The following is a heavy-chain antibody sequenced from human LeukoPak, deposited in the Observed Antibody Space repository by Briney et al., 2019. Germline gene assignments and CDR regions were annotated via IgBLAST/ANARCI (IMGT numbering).Heavy chain of an antibody. V-gene: IGHV3-74*01. CDR2: INGAGSSI. Sequence: GGSLRLSCVASEFTFSDYWMHWVRQVPGKGLVWVSSINGAGSSIFYADSVKGRFTISRDNTKNTLYLQMNGLRAEDTAVYYCAREYGYYYDSSGYYFGYWGQGTLVTVSS. CDR3: AREYGYYYDSSGYYFGY. CDR1: EFTFSDYW. D-gene: IGHD3-22*01. J-gene: IGHJ4*02.